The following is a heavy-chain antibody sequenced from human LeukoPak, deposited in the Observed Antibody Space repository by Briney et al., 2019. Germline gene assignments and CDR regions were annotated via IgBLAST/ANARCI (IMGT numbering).Heavy chain of an antibody. V-gene: IGHV3-72*01. CDR2: TRNKANSYNT. CDR1: GFTFSDHY. Sequence: PGGSLRLSCAASGFTFSDHYMDWVRQAPGKGLEWVCRTRNKANSYNTEYTASVKGRFTISRDDSKSSLYLQMNSLKTEDTAVYYCAGSMTTVSYWYFDLWGRGTLVTVSS. J-gene: IGHJ2*01. CDR3: AGSMTTVSYWYFDL. D-gene: IGHD4-11*01.